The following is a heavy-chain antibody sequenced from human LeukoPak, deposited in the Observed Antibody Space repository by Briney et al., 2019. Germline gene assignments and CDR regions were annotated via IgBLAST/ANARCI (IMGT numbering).Heavy chain of an antibody. J-gene: IGHJ4*02. CDR1: GGSISSYY. CDR3: ARDRGSGWSVDY. CDR2: IYYSGST. D-gene: IGHD6-19*01. V-gene: IGHV4-30-4*01. Sequence: PSETLSLTCNVPGGSISSYYWSWIRQPPGKGLEWIGYIYYSGSTYYNPSLKSRVTISIDTSKNQFSLKLSSVTAADTAVYYCARDRGSGWSVDYWGQGTLVTVSS.